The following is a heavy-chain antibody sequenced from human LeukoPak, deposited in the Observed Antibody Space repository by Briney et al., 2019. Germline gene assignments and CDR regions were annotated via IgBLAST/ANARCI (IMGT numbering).Heavy chain of an antibody. CDR1: GGTFSSSA. V-gene: IGHV1-69*05. CDR2: IIPIFGTA. D-gene: IGHD3-3*01. J-gene: IGHJ5*02. CDR3: ARGIRSALRFLEWLLYLYP. Sequence: APVKVSCTASGGTFSSSAISWVRQAPGQGLEWMGGIIPIFGTANYAQRFQGRVTITTDESTSTAYVEVSSLRSEDTAVYYCARGIRSALRFLEWLLYLYPWGQGTLVTVSS.